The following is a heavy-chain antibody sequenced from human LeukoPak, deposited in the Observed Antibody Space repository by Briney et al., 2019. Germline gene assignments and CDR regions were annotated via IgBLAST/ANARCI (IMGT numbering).Heavy chain of an antibody. CDR3: ARDRRYYDTSGTVYYDAMDV. D-gene: IGHD3-22*01. Sequence: PSETLSLTCTVSSASVSSASYWSWIRQPPGKGVEWIAHIYNGVNTNYNPSLKSRVTISVDTSKNHFSLRLSSVTAADTAVYYCARDRRYYDTSGTVYYDAMDVWGQGTTVTVSS. J-gene: IGHJ6*02. V-gene: IGHV4-61*03. CDR1: SASVSSASY. CDR2: IYNGVNT.